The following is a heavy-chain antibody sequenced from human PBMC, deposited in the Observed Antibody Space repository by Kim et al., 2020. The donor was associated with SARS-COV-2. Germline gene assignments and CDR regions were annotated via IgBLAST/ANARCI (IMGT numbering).Heavy chain of an antibody. D-gene: IGHD3-16*01. CDR1: GFTVSSNY. Sequence: GGSMRLSCAASGFTVSSNYMTWVRQAPGKGLEWVSVIYSGGSTYYADSVKGRFTISRDNSKNTVYLQMSSLRAEDTAVYYCARRFYAMDVWGQGTTVTVS. J-gene: IGHJ6*02. V-gene: IGHV3-53*01. CDR3: ARRFYAMDV. CDR2: IYSGGST.